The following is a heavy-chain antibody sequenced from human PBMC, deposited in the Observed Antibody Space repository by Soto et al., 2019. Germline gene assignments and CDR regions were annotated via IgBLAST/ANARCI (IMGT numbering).Heavy chain of an antibody. CDR1: GFTFSSYG. D-gene: IGHD5-18*01. J-gene: IGHJ4*02. Sequence: PGGSLRLSCAASGFTFSSYGMYWARQAPGKGLEWVAAISYDGSNNYHADPVKGRFTISRDNSKNTLYLQLNSLRTEDTAVYYCAKDIVKYTYGACDYWGQGVLVTVSS. CDR3: AKDIVKYTYGACDY. CDR2: ISYDGSNN. V-gene: IGHV3-30*18.